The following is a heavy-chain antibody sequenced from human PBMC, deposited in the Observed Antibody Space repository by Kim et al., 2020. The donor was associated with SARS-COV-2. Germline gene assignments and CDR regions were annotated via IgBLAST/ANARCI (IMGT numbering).Heavy chain of an antibody. CDR3: ARAPTRGWKSNSFAS. CDR2: MLYVGRP. Sequence: SETLSLTCTVSGGSISGSYWTWIRHSPGKGLRWIGFMLYVGRPTTNPSSRIGFPIHLTSPKNKTSLKLNSLTAADTAVSSFARAPTRGWKSNSFASWG. J-gene: IGHJ4*01. V-gene: IGHV4-59*08. D-gene: IGHD1-1*01. CDR1: GGSISGSY.